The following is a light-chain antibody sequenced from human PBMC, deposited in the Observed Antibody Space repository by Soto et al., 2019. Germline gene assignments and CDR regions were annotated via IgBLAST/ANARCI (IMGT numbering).Light chain of an antibody. V-gene: IGKV3-15*01. CDR2: GAS. CDR1: QSVGSI. CDR3: QQYNNWPPWT. J-gene: IGKJ1*01. Sequence: EIVMTQSPATLSVSPGERATLSCRASQSVGSIFAWYQRKNGQAPRLLIYGASARATGIPARISDRGSGTEFTLSIRSLQSEDFAVYYCQQYNNWPPWTFGQGTKVEIK.